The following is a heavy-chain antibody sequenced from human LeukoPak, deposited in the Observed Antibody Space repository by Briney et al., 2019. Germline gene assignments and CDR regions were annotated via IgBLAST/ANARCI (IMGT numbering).Heavy chain of an antibody. CDR3: ARESKSGLRQNGMDV. Sequence: GGSLRLSCAASGFTVSSNYMSWVRQAPGKGLEWVSVIYSGGSTYYADSVKGRFTISGDNSKNTLYLQMNSLRAEDTAVYYCARESKSGLRQNGMDVWGQGTTVTVSS. V-gene: IGHV3-66*01. J-gene: IGHJ6*02. CDR2: IYSGGST. D-gene: IGHD7-27*01. CDR1: GFTVSSNY.